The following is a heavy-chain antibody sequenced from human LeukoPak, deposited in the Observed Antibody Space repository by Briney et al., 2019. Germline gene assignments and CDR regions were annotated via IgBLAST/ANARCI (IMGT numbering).Heavy chain of an antibody. V-gene: IGHV4-34*01. D-gene: IGHD3-10*01. CDR1: GGSFSGYY. J-gene: IGHJ4*02. CDR3: ARRLPYGSGSYGY. Sequence: PSDTLSLTCAVYGGSFSGYYWSWIRQPPGKGLEWIGEINHSGSTNYNPSLKSRVTISVDTSKNQFSLKLSSVTAADTAVYCCARRLPYGSGSYGYWGQGTLVTVSS. CDR2: INHSGST.